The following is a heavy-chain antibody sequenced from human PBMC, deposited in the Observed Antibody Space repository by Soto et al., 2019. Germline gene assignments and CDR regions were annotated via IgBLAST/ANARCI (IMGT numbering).Heavy chain of an antibody. J-gene: IGHJ4*02. D-gene: IGHD3-22*01. CDR3: ARGLTTDFDS. CDR1: GDSISSSGYY. CDR2: IYYGST. Sequence: QVQLQESGPGLVKPSQNLSLTCTVSGDSISSSGYYWSWIRQHPGEGLEWIGYIYYGSTYYNPSLESRVTILVGTSKNQFSLRLSSVTAADTAVYYCARGLTTDFDSWGQGTLVTVSS. V-gene: IGHV4-31*03.